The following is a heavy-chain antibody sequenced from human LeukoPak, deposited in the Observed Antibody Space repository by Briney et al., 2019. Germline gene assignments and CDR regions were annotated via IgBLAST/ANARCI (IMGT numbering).Heavy chain of an antibody. CDR3: AREYSSSSSYYYYGMDV. J-gene: IGHJ6*02. Sequence: ASVKVSCKASGGTFSSYAISWVRQAPGQGLEWMGGIIPIFGTANYAQKFQGRVTITADESTSAAYMELSSLRSEDTAVYYCAREYSSSSSYYYYGMDVWGQGTTVTVSS. CDR2: IIPIFGTA. V-gene: IGHV1-69*13. CDR1: GGTFSSYA. D-gene: IGHD6-6*01.